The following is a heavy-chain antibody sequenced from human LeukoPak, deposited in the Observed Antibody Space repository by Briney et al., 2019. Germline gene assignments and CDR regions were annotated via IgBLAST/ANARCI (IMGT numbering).Heavy chain of an antibody. J-gene: IGHJ3*02. V-gene: IGHV3-21*01. CDR2: ISSSSSYI. Sequence: GGSLRLSCAASGFTFSSYSMNWVRQAPGKRLEWVSSISSSSSYIYYADSVKGRFTISRDNAKNSLYLQMNSLRAEDTAEYYCARGARPLAFDIWSQGTMVTVSS. CDR3: ARGARPLAFDI. CDR1: GFTFSSYS.